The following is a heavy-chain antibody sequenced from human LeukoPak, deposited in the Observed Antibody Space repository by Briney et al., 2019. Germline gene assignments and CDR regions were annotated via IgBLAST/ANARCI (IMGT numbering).Heavy chain of an antibody. V-gene: IGHV3-21*01. J-gene: IGHJ6*03. CDR2: ISSSSSYI. D-gene: IGHD3-3*01. CDR1: GFTFSSYS. CDR3: ARDHTGFWSGYYSWVTAISPHYYYMDV. Sequence: GRSLRLSCAASGFTFSSYSMNSVRQAPGEGLGLGSSISSSSSYIYYADSVKGRFTISRDNAKNSLYLQMTSLRAEDTAVYYCARDHTGFWSGYYSWVTAISPHYYYMDVWGKGTTVTVSS.